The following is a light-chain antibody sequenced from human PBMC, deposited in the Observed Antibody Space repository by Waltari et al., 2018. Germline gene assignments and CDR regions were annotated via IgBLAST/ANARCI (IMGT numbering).Light chain of an antibody. Sequence: QSALTQPASVSGSPGQSITISCTGTSSDVGAYDYVSWYQQHPGKAPKFILYDVSKRPSGVSSRFSGSKSGNTASLTISGLQAEDEADYYCCSYAGSVTVLFGGGTKLTVL. V-gene: IGLV2-23*01. J-gene: IGLJ2*01. CDR3: CSYAGSVTVL. CDR1: SSDVGAYDY. CDR2: DVS.